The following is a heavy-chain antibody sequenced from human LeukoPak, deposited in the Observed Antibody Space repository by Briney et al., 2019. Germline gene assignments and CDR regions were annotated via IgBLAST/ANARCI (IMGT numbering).Heavy chain of an antibody. CDR1: GYTFTGYY. J-gene: IGHJ4*02. V-gene: IGHV1-2*02. CDR2: INPNSGGT. Sequence: ASVKVSCKASGYTFTGYYMHWVRQAPGQGLEWMGWINPNSGGTNYAQKFQGRVTMTRDTSISTAYMELSRLRSDDTAAYYCARASVAGTGSDYWGQGTLVTVSS. D-gene: IGHD6-19*01. CDR3: ARASVAGTGSDY.